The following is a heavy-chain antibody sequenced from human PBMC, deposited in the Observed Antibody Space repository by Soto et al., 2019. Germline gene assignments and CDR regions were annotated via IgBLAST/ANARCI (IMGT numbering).Heavy chain of an antibody. CDR3: ARLSRGAAADFDS. D-gene: IGHD6-13*01. V-gene: IGHV4-59*08. CDR1: GDSIGHYY. CDR2: IYYNGNT. J-gene: IGHJ4*02. Sequence: SETLSVTCTVSGDSIGHYYWSWIRQPPGKALEWIGYIYYNGNTNYNPSLKSRVTISLDTSKNQFSLNLSSVTAADTAVYYCARLSRGAAADFDSWGQGTLVSVSS.